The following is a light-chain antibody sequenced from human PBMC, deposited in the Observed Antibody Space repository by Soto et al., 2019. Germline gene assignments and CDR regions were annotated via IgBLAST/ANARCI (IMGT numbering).Light chain of an antibody. J-gene: IGKJ2*01. CDR1: QSVTSSY. V-gene: IGKV3-20*01. CDR2: GAS. CDR3: QQYGSSPYT. Sequence: EIVLTQSPGTLSLSPGERATLSCRASQSVTSSYLAWYQPKPGQAPRLHIYGASSRATGITDRFSGSGSGTDFPRTISRLEPEDFAVYFCQQYGSSPYTFGQGTKLEIK.